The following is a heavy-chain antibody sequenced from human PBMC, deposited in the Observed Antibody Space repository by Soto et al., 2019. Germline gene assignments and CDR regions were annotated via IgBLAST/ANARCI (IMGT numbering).Heavy chain of an antibody. D-gene: IGHD6-19*01. V-gene: IGHV3-30-3*01. CDR1: GFTFSSYA. CDR2: ISYDGSNK. Sequence: QVQLVESGGGVVQPGRSLRLSCAASGFTFSSYAMHWVRQAPSKGLEWVAVISYDGSNKYYADSVKGRFTISRDNSKNTLYLQMNSLRAEDTAVYYCARASNGWYSDSWGQGTLVTVSS. J-gene: IGHJ4*02. CDR3: ARASNGWYSDS.